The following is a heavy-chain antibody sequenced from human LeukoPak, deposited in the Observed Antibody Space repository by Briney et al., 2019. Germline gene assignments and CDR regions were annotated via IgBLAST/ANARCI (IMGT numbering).Heavy chain of an antibody. D-gene: IGHD7-27*01. CDR1: GFTFGTYG. Sequence: GGALRLSCEASGFTFGTYGMTWVRQAPGKGLDWVSGITGSSTWTYYADSVRGRFTISRDNSKNTLHLQMNNLTADDTAIYYCARELVSLGTGYFDLWGRGTLVTVSS. J-gene: IGHJ2*01. V-gene: IGHV3-23*01. CDR2: ITGSSTWT. CDR3: ARELVSLGTGYFDL.